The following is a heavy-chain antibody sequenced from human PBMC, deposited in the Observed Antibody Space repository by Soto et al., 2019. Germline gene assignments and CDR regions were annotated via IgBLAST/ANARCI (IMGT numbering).Heavy chain of an antibody. J-gene: IGHJ4*02. CDR3: ARDGGSLGY. CDR1: GFTFSSYS. V-gene: IGHV3-48*02. Sequence: EVQLVESGGGLVQPGGSLRLSCAASGFTFSSYSMNWVRQAPGKGLEWVSYISSSSSTIYYADSVKGRFTISRDNAKNSLYLQMNSLRDDDTAVYYWARDGGSLGYWGQGTLVTVSS. D-gene: IGHD1-26*01. CDR2: ISSSSSTI.